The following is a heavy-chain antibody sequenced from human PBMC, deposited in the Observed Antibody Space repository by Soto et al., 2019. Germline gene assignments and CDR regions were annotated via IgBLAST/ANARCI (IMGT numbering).Heavy chain of an antibody. CDR3: ARSRGYSGYDFGYYYYMDV. D-gene: IGHD5-12*01. V-gene: IGHV1-2*04. CDR2: INPNSGGT. Sequence: ASVKVSCKASGYTFTGYYMHWVRQAPGQGLEWMGWINPNSGGTNYAQKFQGWVTMTRDTSISTAYMELSRLRSDDTAVYYCARSRGYSGYDFGYYYYMDVWGKGTTVTVSS. J-gene: IGHJ6*03. CDR1: GYTFTGYY.